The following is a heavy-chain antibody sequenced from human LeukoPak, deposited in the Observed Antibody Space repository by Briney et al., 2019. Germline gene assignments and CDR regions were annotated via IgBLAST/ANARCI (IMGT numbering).Heavy chain of an antibody. Sequence: GGSLRLSCAASGFTFSSYAMSWVRQAPGKGLEWVSAISGSGGSTYYADSVKGRFTISRDNSKNTLYLQMNSLRAEGTAVYYCAKDPSPGYCDFWTHYFDYWGQGTLVTVSS. CDR3: AKDPSPGYCDFWTHYFDY. J-gene: IGHJ4*02. CDR2: ISGSGGST. CDR1: GFTFSSYA. V-gene: IGHV3-23*01. D-gene: IGHD3-3*01.